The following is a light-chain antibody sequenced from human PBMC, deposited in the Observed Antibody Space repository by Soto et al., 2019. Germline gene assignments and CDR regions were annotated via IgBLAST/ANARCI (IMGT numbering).Light chain of an antibody. J-gene: IGKJ2*01. V-gene: IGKV3-20*01. Sequence: EIVLTQSPGPLSSSPGERATLSCRTSQSVNSGYIARYQQKAGQAPRLLIYGASTRATDFPDRFSGSGSRTDSTLAISRLEPEDFAVYYGHCEQFTNSPGYTLGQGTKLEI. CDR2: GAS. CDR1: QSVNSGY. CDR3: EQFTNSPGYT.